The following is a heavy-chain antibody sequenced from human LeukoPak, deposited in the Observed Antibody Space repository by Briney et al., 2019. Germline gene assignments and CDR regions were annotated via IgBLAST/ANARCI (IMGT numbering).Heavy chain of an antibody. V-gene: IGHV3-15*01. CDR2: IKSKTDGGTA. Sequence: PGGSLRLSCAASGFTFPITWMSWVRQAPGKGLEWVGRIKSKTDGGTADYAAPGKGRFTISRDDSKNTMYLQMNSLKTEDTAVYYCITWRWFDPWGQGTLVTVSS. CDR3: ITWRWFDP. J-gene: IGHJ5*02. CDR1: GFTFPITW.